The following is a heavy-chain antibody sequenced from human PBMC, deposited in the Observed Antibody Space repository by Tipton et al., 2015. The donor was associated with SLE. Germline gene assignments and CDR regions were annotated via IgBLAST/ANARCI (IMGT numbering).Heavy chain of an antibody. Sequence: QSGPEVKKPGASVKVSCRASGYTFTNYGISWVRQAPGQGLEWMGWISAYKGNTNYAQNLQARVTMTIDTSTSTAYMELRSLRSDDTAVYYCGRADPGDYLLHYWGQGTLVTVSS. V-gene: IGHV1-18*01. J-gene: IGHJ4*02. D-gene: IGHD4-17*01. CDR1: GYTFTNYG. CDR3: GRADPGDYLLHY. CDR2: ISAYKGNT.